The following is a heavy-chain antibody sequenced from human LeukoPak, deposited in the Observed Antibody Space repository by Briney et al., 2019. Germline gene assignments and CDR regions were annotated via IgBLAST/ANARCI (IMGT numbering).Heavy chain of an antibody. J-gene: IGHJ4*02. CDR1: GFIFNNYA. CDR2: ISWNSGSI. CDR3: AKDNRRHYTSGPNPDSLH. Sequence: GGSLRPSCAGSGFIFNNYAMRWVRQPPGKGLEWVSGISWNSGSIDYADSVKGRFTISRDNAKNSLYLQMNSLRVEDTAFYYCAKDNRRHYTSGPNPDSLHWGQGALVTVSS. V-gene: IGHV3-9*01. D-gene: IGHD6-19*01.